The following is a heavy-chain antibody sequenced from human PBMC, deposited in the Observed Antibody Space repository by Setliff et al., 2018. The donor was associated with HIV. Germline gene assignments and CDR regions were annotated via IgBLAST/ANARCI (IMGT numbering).Heavy chain of an antibody. J-gene: IGHJ4*02. Sequence: ASVKVSCKSSGYDFDFYYVHWVRQAPGQGFEWMGVINPTAGSTTYAQRFGGRVTMTRDTSTRTVDMELSSLRSEDTAVYYCASHAKTVDSGLLDHWGQGTLVTVSS. CDR1: GYDFDFYY. V-gene: IGHV1-46*02. D-gene: IGHD6-25*01. CDR3: ASHAKTVDSGLLDH. CDR2: INPTAGST.